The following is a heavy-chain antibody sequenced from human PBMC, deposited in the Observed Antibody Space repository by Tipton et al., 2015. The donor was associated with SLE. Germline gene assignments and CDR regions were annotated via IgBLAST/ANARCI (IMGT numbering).Heavy chain of an antibody. J-gene: IGHJ4*02. CDR2: INHSGST. CDR1: GGSFSGYY. V-gene: IGHV4-34*01. CDR3: ARVSATGTVRYFDY. D-gene: IGHD4-17*01. Sequence: TLSLTCAVYGGSFSGYYWTWIRKPPGKGLEWIGEINHSGSTNYNPSLKRRVTISVDTSKNQFSLRLSSVSAADTAVYYCARVSATGTVRYFDYWGQGTLVTISS.